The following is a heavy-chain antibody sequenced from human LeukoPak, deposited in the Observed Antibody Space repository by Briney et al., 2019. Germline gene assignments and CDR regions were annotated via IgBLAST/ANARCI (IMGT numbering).Heavy chain of an antibody. D-gene: IGHD3-10*01. CDR2: ISAYNGNT. Sequence: ASVKVSCKASGYTFTSYGISWVRQAPGQGLEWMGWISAYNGNTNYAQKLQGRVTMTTDTSTSTAYMELRSLRSDDTAVYYCARGQDYYGSGTMGGYWGQGTLVTVSS. V-gene: IGHV1-18*01. CDR1: GYTFTSYG. CDR3: ARGQDYYGSGTMGGY. J-gene: IGHJ4*02.